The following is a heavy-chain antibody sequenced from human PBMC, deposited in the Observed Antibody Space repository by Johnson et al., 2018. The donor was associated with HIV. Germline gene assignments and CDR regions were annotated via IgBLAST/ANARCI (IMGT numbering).Heavy chain of an antibody. D-gene: IGHD1-26*01. J-gene: IGHJ3*02. CDR2: ISFSGNNK. CDR3: ARPIMELQGVDAFDI. V-gene: IGHV3-30*03. CDR1: GFTFSNFG. Sequence: QVQLVESGGGVVQPGRSLRLSCAASGFTFSNFGFHWVRQAPGKGLEWVAAISFSGNNKYYADSVKGRFTISRENSKNTLYLQMNSLRAEDTAVYYCARPIMELQGVDAFDIWGQGTMVTVSS.